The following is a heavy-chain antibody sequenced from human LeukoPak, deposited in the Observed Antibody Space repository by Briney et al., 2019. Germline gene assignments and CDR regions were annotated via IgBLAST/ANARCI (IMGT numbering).Heavy chain of an antibody. CDR3: ARGVCGGDCYRFDY. CDR2: ISYDGSNK. J-gene: IGHJ4*02. D-gene: IGHD2-21*02. V-gene: IGHV3-30-3*01. CDR1: GFTFSSYA. Sequence: GGSPRLSCAASGFTFSSYAMHWVRQAPGKGLEWVAVISYDGSNKYYADSVKGRFTISRDNSKNTLYLQMNSLRAEDTAVYYCARGVCGGDCYRFDYWGQGTLVTVSS.